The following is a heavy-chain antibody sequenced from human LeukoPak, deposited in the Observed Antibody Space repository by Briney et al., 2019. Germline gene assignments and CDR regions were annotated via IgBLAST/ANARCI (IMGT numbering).Heavy chain of an antibody. J-gene: IGHJ4*02. Sequence: ASVKVSCKASGYTFTGSYMHWLRQAPGQGLEWVGWINPNSGGTKYAQNFQGRVTMTRDTSISTAYMELSSLRFDDTAVYYCARGRGMTMVSYFDYWGQGALVTVSS. V-gene: IGHV1-2*02. CDR1: GYTFTGSY. CDR3: ARGRGMTMVSYFDY. D-gene: IGHD3-10*01. CDR2: INPNSGGT.